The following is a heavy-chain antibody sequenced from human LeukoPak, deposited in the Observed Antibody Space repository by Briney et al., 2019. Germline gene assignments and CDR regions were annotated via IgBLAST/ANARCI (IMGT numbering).Heavy chain of an antibody. CDR3: ARDQPQGYYYYGMDV. V-gene: IGHV3-43*02. Sequence: GGSLRLPCTASGFTFDDYAMHWVRQAPGRGLEWLSLISGDGTSTYYADSVKGRFTISRDNAKNSLYLQMNSLRDEDTAVYYCARDQPQGYYYYGMDVWGQGTTVTVSS. CDR2: ISGDGTST. J-gene: IGHJ6*02. CDR1: GFTFDDYA.